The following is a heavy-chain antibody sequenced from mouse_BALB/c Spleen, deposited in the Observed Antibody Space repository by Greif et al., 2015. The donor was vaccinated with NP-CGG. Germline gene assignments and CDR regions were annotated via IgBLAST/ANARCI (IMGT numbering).Heavy chain of an antibody. Sequence: VQLKESGGGLVQPGGSLRLSCATSGFTFTDYYMSWVRQPPGKALEWLGFIRNKANGYTTEYSASVKGRFTISRDNSQSILYLQMNTLRAEDSATYYCARDGNFDYWGQGTTLTVSS. CDR1: GFTFTDYY. CDR2: IRNKANGYTT. J-gene: IGHJ2*01. V-gene: IGHV7-3*02. CDR3: ARDGNFDY.